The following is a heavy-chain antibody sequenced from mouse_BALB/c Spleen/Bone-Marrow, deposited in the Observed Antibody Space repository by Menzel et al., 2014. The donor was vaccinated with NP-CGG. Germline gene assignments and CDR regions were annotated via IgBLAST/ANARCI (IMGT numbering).Heavy chain of an antibody. D-gene: IGHD1-1*01. J-gene: IGHJ2*01. V-gene: IGHV5-6*01. CDR1: GFTFSSYG. Sequence: EVMLVESGGDLVKPGGSLKLSCAASGFTFSSYGMSWVRQTPDKRLEWVATISSGGSYTYYPDSVKGRFTISRDNAKNTLYLQMSSLKSEDTAMYYCARPTTLVATGGSFDYWGQGTTLTVSS. CDR3: ARPTTLVATGGSFDY. CDR2: ISSGGSYT.